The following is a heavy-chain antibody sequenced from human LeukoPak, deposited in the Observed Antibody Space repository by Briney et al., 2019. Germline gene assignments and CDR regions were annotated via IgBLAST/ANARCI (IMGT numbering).Heavy chain of an antibody. V-gene: IGHV4-34*01. Sequence: SETLSLTCAVQGGSFNGYYWSWIRQPPGKGLEWIGEINHSGSTNYNPSLKSRVTISVDTSKNQFSLKLTSVTAADTAVYYCARASRGHDYWGQGTLVTVSS. CDR1: GGSFNGYY. CDR3: ARASRGHDY. D-gene: IGHD3-10*01. J-gene: IGHJ4*02. CDR2: INHSGST.